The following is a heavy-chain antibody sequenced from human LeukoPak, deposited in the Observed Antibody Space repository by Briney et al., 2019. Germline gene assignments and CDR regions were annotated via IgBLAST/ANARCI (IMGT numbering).Heavy chain of an antibody. Sequence: GGSLRLSCAASGFTFSSYDMHWARQATGKGLEWVSAIGTAGDTYYPGSVKGRFTISGENAKNSLYLQMNSLRAGDTAVYYCARGKLGYCSGGSCGGLDWGQGTLVTVSS. J-gene: IGHJ4*02. CDR2: IGTAGDT. CDR1: GFTFSSYD. V-gene: IGHV3-13*01. CDR3: ARGKLGYCSGGSCGGLD. D-gene: IGHD2-15*01.